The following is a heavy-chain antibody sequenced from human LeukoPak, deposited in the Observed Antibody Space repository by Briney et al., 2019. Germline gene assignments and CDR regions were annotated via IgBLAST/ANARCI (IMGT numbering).Heavy chain of an antibody. J-gene: IGHJ5*02. CDR3: AREKIAVVRFDP. D-gene: IGHD6-19*01. V-gene: IGHV1-2*02. Sequence: ASVKVSCKASGYTFTGYYMHWVRQAPGQGLEWMGWINPNSGGTNYAQKFQGRVTMTRDTSISTAYMELSRLRSDDTAVHYCAREKIAVVRFDPWGQGTLVTVSS. CDR1: GYTFTGYY. CDR2: INPNSGGT.